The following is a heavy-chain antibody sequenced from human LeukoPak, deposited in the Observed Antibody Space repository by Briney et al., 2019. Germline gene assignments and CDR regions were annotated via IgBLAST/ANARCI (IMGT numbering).Heavy chain of an antibody. Sequence: SETLSLTCTVSGGSISSYYWSWIRQPPGKGLEWIGYIFYSGSTNYNPSLKSRVTISVDTSKNQFSLKLSSVTAADTAVYFCARGGHDYGDYWGQGTLVTVSS. V-gene: IGHV4-59*01. CDR2: IFYSGST. CDR3: ARGGHDYGDY. J-gene: IGHJ4*02. CDR1: GGSISSYY.